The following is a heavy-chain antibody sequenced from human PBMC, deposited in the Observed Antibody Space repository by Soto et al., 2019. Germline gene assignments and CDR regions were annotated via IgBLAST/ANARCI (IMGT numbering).Heavy chain of an antibody. J-gene: IGHJ6*02. CDR1: GGSISSGGYY. CDR3: ARGDYDFWSGYYYYYDGMDV. CDR2: IYYSGST. V-gene: IGHV4-31*03. Sequence: PSETLSLTCTVSGGSISSGGYYWSWIRQHPGKGLEWIGYIYYSGSTYYNPSLKSRVTISVDTSKNQFSLKLSSVTAADTAVYYCARGDYDFWSGYYYYYDGMDVWGQGTTVT. D-gene: IGHD3-3*01.